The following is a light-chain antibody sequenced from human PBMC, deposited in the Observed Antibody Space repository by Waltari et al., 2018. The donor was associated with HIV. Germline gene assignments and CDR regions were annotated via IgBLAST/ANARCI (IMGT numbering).Light chain of an antibody. Sequence: QPVLTQLPSVSGTPGQTVTISCSGSDSNIGTSSVYWYQVLPGTTPRRLIFSNHERPSGVPGRFSGSKSGASASLTIFGLRSEDEADYYCSTWDKTQSAQVFGGGTKLTVL. CDR1: DSNIGTSS. CDR2: SNH. J-gene: IGLJ3*02. CDR3: STWDKTQSAQV. V-gene: IGLV1-47*01.